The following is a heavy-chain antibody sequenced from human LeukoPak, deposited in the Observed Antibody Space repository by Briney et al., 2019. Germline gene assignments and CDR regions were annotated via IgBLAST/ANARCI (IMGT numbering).Heavy chain of an antibody. CDR3: AADRGYCSGGSCYPYYYGMDV. V-gene: IGHV1-58*01. J-gene: IGHJ6*04. CDR2: IVVGSGNT. D-gene: IGHD2-15*01. CDR1: GFTFTSSA. Sequence: SVKVSCKASGFTFTSSAVQWVRQARGQRLEWIGWIVVGSGNTNYAQKFQERVTITRDMSTSTAYMEPSSLRSEDTAVYYCAADRGYCSGGSCYPYYYGMDVWGKGTTVTVSS.